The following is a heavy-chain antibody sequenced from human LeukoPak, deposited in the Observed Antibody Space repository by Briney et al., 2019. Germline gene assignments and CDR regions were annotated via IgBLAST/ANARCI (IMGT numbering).Heavy chain of an antibody. D-gene: IGHD6-6*01. V-gene: IGHV3-48*03. CDR1: GFTFNTYE. J-gene: IGHJ6*02. Sequence: GGSLRLSCAASGFTFNTYEMNWVRQAPGKGPEWVSSISSSGGTMYYADSVKGRFTISRDNAKNSLCLQMNSLRAEDTAIYYCSRVYSSSSGKGMDVWGQGTTVTVSS. CDR2: ISSSGGTM. CDR3: SRVYSSSSGKGMDV.